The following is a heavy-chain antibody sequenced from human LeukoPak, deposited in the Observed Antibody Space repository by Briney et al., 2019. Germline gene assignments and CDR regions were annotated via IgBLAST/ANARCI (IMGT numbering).Heavy chain of an antibody. CDR3: ARVGYSYGYDFGY. J-gene: IGHJ4*02. Sequence: ASVKVSCKASGYTFTGYYMHWVRQAPGQGLEWMGRINPNSGGTNYAQKFQGRVTMTRDTSISTACMELSRLRSDDTAVYYCARVGYSYGYDFGYWGQGTLVTVSS. CDR1: GYTFTGYY. CDR2: INPNSGGT. D-gene: IGHD5-18*01. V-gene: IGHV1-2*06.